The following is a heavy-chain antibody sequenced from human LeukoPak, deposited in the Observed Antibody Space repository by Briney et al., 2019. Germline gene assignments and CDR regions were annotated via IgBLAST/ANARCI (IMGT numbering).Heavy chain of an antibody. Sequence: PSETLSLTCTVSGGSITGSSYYWGWIRQPPGKGLEWIGSMYYSGSTYYNPSLKSRVTISVDTSKTQFSLKLTSVTAAATAVYYCARQYYDNTGYYYFDYWGQGTLVTVSS. CDR3: ARQYYDNTGYYYFDY. CDR1: GGSITGSSYY. D-gene: IGHD3-22*01. V-gene: IGHV4-39*01. J-gene: IGHJ4*02. CDR2: MYYSGST.